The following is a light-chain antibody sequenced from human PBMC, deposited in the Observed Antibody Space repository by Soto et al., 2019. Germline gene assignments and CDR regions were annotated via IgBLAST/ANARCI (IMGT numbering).Light chain of an antibody. CDR3: CVYVGARSYV. CDR2: EGT. CDR1: NNL. J-gene: IGLJ1*01. Sequence: SVLTQPASVSGSPGQSITISCTGTNNLVSWYQQHPGKAPKVVIYEGTKRPSSVSNRFSGSNSGRTASLTISGLQAEDEAHYFCCVYVGARSYVFGPGTKVT. V-gene: IGLV2-23*01.